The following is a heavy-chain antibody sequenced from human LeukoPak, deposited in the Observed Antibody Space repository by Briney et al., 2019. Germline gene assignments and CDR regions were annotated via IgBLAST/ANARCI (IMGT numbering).Heavy chain of an antibody. Sequence: PGGSLRLSCAASGFTFNNYAMNWVRQAPGKGLEWVSVISGSGGTTYYADSVKGRFTISRDSSKNTLYLQMNSLRAEDTAVYYCAKRDYSNFDFWGQGTLVTVSS. CDR3: AKRDYSNFDF. D-gene: IGHD4-11*01. V-gene: IGHV3-23*01. CDR1: GFTFNNYA. CDR2: ISGSGGTT. J-gene: IGHJ4*02.